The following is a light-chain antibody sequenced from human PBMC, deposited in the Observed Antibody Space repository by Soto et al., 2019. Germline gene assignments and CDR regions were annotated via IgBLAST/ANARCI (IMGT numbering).Light chain of an antibody. CDR2: GAS. CDR3: QQYDNWPQT. Sequence: EIVMTQSPATLSVSPGERATLSCRASQSVSSDLAWYQHKPGQATRLLIYGASTRAIGIPARFSGRGSGTEFILTINSLQSVDFAVYYCQQYDNWPQTFGQEIKVEIK. J-gene: IGKJ1*01. V-gene: IGKV3-15*01. CDR1: QSVSSD.